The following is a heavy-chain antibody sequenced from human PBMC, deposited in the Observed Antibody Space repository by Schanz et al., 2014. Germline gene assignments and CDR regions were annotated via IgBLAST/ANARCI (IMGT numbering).Heavy chain of an antibody. CDR3: ARDTTWRLDL. J-gene: IGHJ2*01. CDR2: VFPNGIT. Sequence: QVQLQESGPGLVKPSQTLSLTCTVSGGSIRSGTYYWSWIRQPAGKALEWVGRVFPNGITNYNPSLKSRFTISLDSSRTQFPLPLTSLTAADTAVYYCARDTTWRLDLWGRGTLVTVSS. CDR1: GGSIRSGTYY. V-gene: IGHV4-61*02. D-gene: IGHD1-1*01.